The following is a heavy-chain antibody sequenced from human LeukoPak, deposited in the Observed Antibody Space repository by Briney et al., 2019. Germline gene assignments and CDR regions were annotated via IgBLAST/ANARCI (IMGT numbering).Heavy chain of an antibody. CDR2: IIPIFGTA. Sequence: SVKVSCKASGYTFNKYGVHWVRQAPGQGLEWMGGIIPIFGTANYAQKFQGRVTITADESTSTAYMELSGLRSEDTAVYYCASGGYSGYDLYYYYGMDVWGQGTTVTVSS. V-gene: IGHV1-69*13. J-gene: IGHJ6*02. D-gene: IGHD5-12*01. CDR3: ASGGYSGYDLYYYYGMDV. CDR1: GYTFNKYG.